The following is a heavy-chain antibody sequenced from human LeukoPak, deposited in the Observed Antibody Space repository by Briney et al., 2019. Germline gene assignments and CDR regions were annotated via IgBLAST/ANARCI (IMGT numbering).Heavy chain of an antibody. CDR2: IWYDVSTT. V-gene: IGHV3-33*01. D-gene: IGHD5-12*01. CDR3: ARVTNVDIAPDY. Sequence: QPGGSQRLSWATSGFTFRSYGMRSVRQLARKGLEWPAVIWYDVSTTYYADSVKGRFTIFKDNSKNTLYLQMNSLRAEDTAVYYCARVTNVDIAPDYWGQRTLVTVSS. CDR1: GFTFRSYG. J-gene: IGHJ4*02.